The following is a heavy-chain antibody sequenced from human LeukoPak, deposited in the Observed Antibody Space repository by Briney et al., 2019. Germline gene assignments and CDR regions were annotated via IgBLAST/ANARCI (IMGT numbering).Heavy chain of an antibody. D-gene: IGHD4-17*01. J-gene: IGHJ3*02. CDR1: GGSISSYY. V-gene: IGHV4-4*07. Sequence: PSETLSLTCTVSGGSISSYYWSWIRQPAGKGLEWIGRIYTSGSTNYNPSLKSRVTMSVDTSKNQFSLKLSSVTAADTAVYYCARGIDYGDSDAFDIWGQGTMVTVSS. CDR2: IYTSGST. CDR3: ARGIDYGDSDAFDI.